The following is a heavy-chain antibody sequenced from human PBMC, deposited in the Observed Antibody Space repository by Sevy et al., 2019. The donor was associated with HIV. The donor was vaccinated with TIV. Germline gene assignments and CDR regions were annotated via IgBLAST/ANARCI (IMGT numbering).Heavy chain of an antibody. D-gene: IGHD3-22*01. CDR2: YDPEDGET. CDR3: ATTKDYYDSSGYPFDY. Sequence: ASVKVSCKVSGYTLTELSMHWVRQAPGKGLEWMGSYDPEDGETIYAQNFQGRVTMTEDRSTDTAYMELSSLRSEDTAVYYCATTKDYYDSSGYPFDYWGQGTLVTVSS. J-gene: IGHJ4*02. CDR1: GYTLTELS. V-gene: IGHV1-24*01.